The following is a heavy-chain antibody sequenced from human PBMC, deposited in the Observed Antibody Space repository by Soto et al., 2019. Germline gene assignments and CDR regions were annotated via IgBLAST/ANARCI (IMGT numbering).Heavy chain of an antibody. CDR1: GYTFTGYY. V-gene: IGHV1-2*02. CDR3: ARVKYCSGGSCYLYYFDY. J-gene: IGHJ4*02. CDR2: INPNSGGT. D-gene: IGHD2-15*01. Sequence: ASVKVSCKASGYTFTGYYMHWVRQAPGQGLEWMGWINPNSGGTNYAQKFQGRVTMTRDTSISTTYMELSRLRSDDTAVYYCARVKYCSGGSCYLYYFDYWGQGTLVTVSS.